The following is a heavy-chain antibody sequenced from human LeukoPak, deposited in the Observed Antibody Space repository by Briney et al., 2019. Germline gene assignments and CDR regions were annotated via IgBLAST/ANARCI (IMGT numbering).Heavy chain of an antibody. D-gene: IGHD6-19*01. V-gene: IGHV4-39*01. J-gene: IGHJ4*02. CDR2: SYYSGST. CDR1: GGSISSSSYY. CDR3: AKHASVSGNWPRPLDY. Sequence: SETLSLTCTVSGGSISSSSYYWGWIRQPPGKGLEWFGNSYYSGSTYYNPSLNRRVTISVDTSKNQFSLKLTSVTAADTAVYYCAKHASVSGNWPRPLDYWGQGSLVTVSS.